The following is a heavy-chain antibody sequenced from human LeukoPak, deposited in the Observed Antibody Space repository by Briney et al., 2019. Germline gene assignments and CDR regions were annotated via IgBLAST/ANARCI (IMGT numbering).Heavy chain of an antibody. CDR2: ISGSGDRT. Sequence: GGSLRLSCAASGITASSYAMTGVRQARGKGLEGVSTISGSGDRTLYADSVKGRFTISRDNFKNTLYLQMNSLRAEDTALYHCAKDPNGDYIGAFDMWGQGTMVTVSS. V-gene: IGHV3-23*01. D-gene: IGHD4-17*01. J-gene: IGHJ3*02. CDR1: GITASSYA. CDR3: AKDPNGDYIGAFDM.